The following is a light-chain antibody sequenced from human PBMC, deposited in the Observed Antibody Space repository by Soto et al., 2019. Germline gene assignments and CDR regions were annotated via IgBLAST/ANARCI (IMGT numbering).Light chain of an antibody. J-gene: IGLJ3*02. CDR2: GVS. V-gene: IGLV2-14*03. CDR3: CSYPGSNTWV. Sequence: QSALTQPASVSGSPGQSITISCTGTSIDVGHPYNYVSWYQQYPGKAPKLLILGVSNRPSGISGLFSGSKSGNTASLTISGRQPEDEADDYCCSYPGSNTWVFGGGTKLTAL. CDR1: SIDVGHPYNY.